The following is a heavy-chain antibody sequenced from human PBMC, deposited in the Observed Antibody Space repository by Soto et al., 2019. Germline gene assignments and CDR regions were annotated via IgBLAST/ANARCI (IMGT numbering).Heavy chain of an antibody. J-gene: IGHJ4*02. V-gene: IGHV3-23*01. CDR3: AKHSEHLDS. Sequence: GSLRGCWSGSGFAFITEAVGSVRQAPGKGLEWVSAISGSGGSTYYADSVKGRFTISRDNSKNTLYLQMNSLRAEDTAVYYCAKHSEHLDSWGLGTLVTVSS. CDR2: ISGSGGST. D-gene: IGHD4-4*01. CDR1: GFAFITEA.